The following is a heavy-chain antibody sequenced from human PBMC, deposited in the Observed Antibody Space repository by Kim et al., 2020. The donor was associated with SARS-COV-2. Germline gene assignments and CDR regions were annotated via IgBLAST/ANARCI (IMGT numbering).Heavy chain of an antibody. J-gene: IGHJ4*02. CDR2: IKSKTDGGTT. V-gene: IGHV3-15*01. D-gene: IGHD3-16*01. CDR3: TTDSISWGSLSFDY. Sequence: GGSLRLSCAASGFTFSNAWMSWVRQAPGKGLEWVGRIKSKTDGGTTDYAAPVKGRFTISRDDSKNTLYLQMNSLKTEDTAVYYCTTDSISWGSLSFDYWGQGTLVTVSS. CDR1: GFTFSNAW.